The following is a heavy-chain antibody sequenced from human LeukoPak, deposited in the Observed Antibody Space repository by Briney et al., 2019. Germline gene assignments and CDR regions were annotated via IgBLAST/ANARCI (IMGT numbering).Heavy chain of an antibody. J-gene: IGHJ3*02. CDR2: INAGNGNT. CDR3: ASPDPRCSSTSCFDPWVAFDI. V-gene: IGHV1-3*01. Sequence: ASVKVSYKASGYTFTSYAVHWVRQAPGQRLEWMGWINAGNGNTKYSQKFQGRVTITRDTSASTAYMELSSLRSEDTAVYYCASPDPRCSSTSCFDPWVAFDIWGQGTMVTVSS. D-gene: IGHD2-2*01. CDR1: GYTFTSYA.